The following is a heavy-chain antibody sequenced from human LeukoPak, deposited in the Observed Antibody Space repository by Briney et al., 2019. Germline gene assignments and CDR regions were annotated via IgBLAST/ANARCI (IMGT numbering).Heavy chain of an antibody. Sequence: PSGTLSLTCAVYGGPFSGYYWSWIRQPPGKGLEWIGEINHSGSTNYNPSLKSRVTISVDTSKNQFSLKLSSVTAADTAVYYCARGGFLEWYPSDAFDIWGQGTMVTVSS. J-gene: IGHJ3*02. CDR2: INHSGST. CDR1: GGPFSGYY. CDR3: ARGGFLEWYPSDAFDI. D-gene: IGHD3-3*01. V-gene: IGHV4-34*01.